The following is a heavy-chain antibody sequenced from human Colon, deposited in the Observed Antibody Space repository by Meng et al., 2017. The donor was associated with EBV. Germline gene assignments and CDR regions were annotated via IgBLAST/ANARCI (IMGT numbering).Heavy chain of an antibody. D-gene: IGHD3-10*01. CDR2: FVNNVDT. V-gene: IGHV1-18*01. CDR3: ARGTPGRSYSDY. CDR1: GYTFASYG. Sequence: QVHLLQSGAEVKKPGAPVRVSCDASGYTFASYGISWLRQAPGQGLEWMGWFVNNVDTYSAQKFQGRVTMTTDTHTSTAFMELRSLRSDDTAVYYCARGTPGRSYSDYWGQGTLVTVSS. J-gene: IGHJ4*02.